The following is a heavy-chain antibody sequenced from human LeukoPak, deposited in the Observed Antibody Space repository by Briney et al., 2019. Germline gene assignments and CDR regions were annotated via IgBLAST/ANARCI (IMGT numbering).Heavy chain of an antibody. J-gene: IGHJ4*02. D-gene: IGHD3-22*01. CDR2: IYPGDSDT. CDR3: ARLAQIVVVTSGIDY. CDR1: GYSFTSYW. V-gene: IGHV5-51*01. Sequence: GESLKISCKGSGYSFTSYWIGWVRQLPGKGLEWMGIIYPGDSDTRYSPSFQGQVTISADKSISTAYLQWSSLKASDTAMYDCARLAQIVVVTSGIDYWGQGTLVTVSS.